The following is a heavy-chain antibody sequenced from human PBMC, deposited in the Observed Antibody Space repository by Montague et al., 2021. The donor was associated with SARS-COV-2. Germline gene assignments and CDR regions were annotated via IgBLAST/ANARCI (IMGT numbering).Heavy chain of an antibody. CDR1: GGSFSGHS. CDR3: ARGLTDVTVILVFVGASLYFDS. Sequence: SETLSLTCALSGGSFSGHSWTWIRQPPGKGLEWIGEINHSGGTNYNPSLKSRVTISVDTSKNQFSLKLSSLTAADTAVYYCARGLTDVTVILVFVGASLYFDSWGQGALVTGSS. V-gene: IGHV4-34*01. CDR2: INHSGGT. J-gene: IGHJ4*02. D-gene: IGHD3-22*01.